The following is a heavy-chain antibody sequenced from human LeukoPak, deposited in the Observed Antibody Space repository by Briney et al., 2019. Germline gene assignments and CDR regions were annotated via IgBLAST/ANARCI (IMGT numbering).Heavy chain of an antibody. CDR2: ISGSGGST. V-gene: IGHV3-23*01. D-gene: IGHD4-17*01. Sequence: GGSLRLSCAASGFTFSSYAMSWVRQAPGKGLEWVSAISGSGGSTYYADSVKGRYTISRDNSKNTLYLQMKSVSAEDTAVYYCAKSYYGDFGNWFDPWGQGTLVTVSS. CDR1: GFTFSSYA. CDR3: AKSYYGDFGNWFDP. J-gene: IGHJ5*02.